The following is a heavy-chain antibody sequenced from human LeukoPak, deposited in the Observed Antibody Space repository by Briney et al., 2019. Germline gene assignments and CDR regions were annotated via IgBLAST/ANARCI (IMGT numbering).Heavy chain of an antibody. D-gene: IGHD1-14*01. CDR3: ARGVEPLAANTLAY. V-gene: IGHV3-53*01. Sequence: PGGSLRLSCAASGFTVITNDMTWVRQAPRKGLGWVSVLYSDGNTKYADSVQGRFSISRDNSKNTLYLEMNSLSPDDTAVYYCARGVEPLAANTLAYWGQGTLVTVSS. CDR1: GFTVITND. CDR2: LYSDGNT. J-gene: IGHJ4*02.